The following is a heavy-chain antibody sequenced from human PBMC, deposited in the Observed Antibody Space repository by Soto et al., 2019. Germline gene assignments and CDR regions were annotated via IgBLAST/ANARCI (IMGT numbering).Heavy chain of an antibody. CDR1: GFSLSTSGVG. D-gene: IGHD3-10*01. CDR3: ARGRVSARSTCFDY. CDR2: IYWDDDK. J-gene: IGHJ4*02. Sequence: QITLKESGPTLVKPTQTLTLTCTFSGFSLSTSGVGVGWIRQSPGKALEWLALIYWDDDKRFRPSLKSRLTTTKDASNVQVVLTITKLDPVDTATYYCARGRVSARSTCFDYWVRGTLVTVS. V-gene: IGHV2-5*02.